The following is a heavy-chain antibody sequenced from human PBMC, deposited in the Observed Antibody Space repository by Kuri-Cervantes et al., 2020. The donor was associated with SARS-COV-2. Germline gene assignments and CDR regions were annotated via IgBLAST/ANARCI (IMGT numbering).Heavy chain of an antibody. V-gene: IGHV1-46*01. D-gene: IGHD3-3*01. CDR1: GYTFTSFY. CDR3: ARSRSGSYDALDT. J-gene: IGHJ3*02. CDR2: INPTVGDT. Sequence: ASVKVSCKASGYTFTSFYVHWVRQAPGQGLEWLAIINPTVGDTTYAQKFQGRVTMTRDTSTSTVYMELSSLTSEDTAVYYCARSRSGSYDALDTWGQGTMVTVSS.